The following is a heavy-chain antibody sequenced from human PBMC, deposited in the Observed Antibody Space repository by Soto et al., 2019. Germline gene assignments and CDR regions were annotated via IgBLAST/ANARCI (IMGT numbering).Heavy chain of an antibody. J-gene: IGHJ6*02. Sequence: SETLSLTCTVSGGSISSSSYYWGWIRQPQGKGLEWIGIIYYSGSTYYNPSLKSRVTISVDTSKNQFSLKLSSVTAADTAVYYCARQPHSATRQRDHYHYYGMDVWGQGTMVTVSS. V-gene: IGHV4-39*01. D-gene: IGHD3-10*01. CDR1: GGSISSSSYY. CDR2: IYYSGST. CDR3: ARQPHSATRQRDHYHYYGMDV.